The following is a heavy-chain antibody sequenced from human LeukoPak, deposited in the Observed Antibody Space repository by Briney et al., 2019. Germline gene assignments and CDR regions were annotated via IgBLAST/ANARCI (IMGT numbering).Heavy chain of an antibody. CDR1: GGSISSYY. J-gene: IGHJ3*02. CDR2: IYYSGST. Sequence: PSETLSLTCTVSGGSISSYYWSWIRQPPGKGLEWIGYIYYSGSTNYNPSLKSRVTISVDTSKNQFSLKLSSVTAADTAVYYCASSVVLDAFDIWGQGTMVTVSS. V-gene: IGHV4-59*01. D-gene: IGHD2-2*01. CDR3: ASSVVLDAFDI.